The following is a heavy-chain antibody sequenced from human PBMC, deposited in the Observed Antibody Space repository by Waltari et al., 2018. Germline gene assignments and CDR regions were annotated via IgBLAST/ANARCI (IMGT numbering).Heavy chain of an antibody. CDR2: IRSKAYGGTT. CDR1: GFTFGDYA. J-gene: IGHJ4*02. D-gene: IGHD2-15*01. Sequence: EVQLVXSGGGLVQPGRSLRLSCTASGFTFGDYAMSWVRQAPGKGLEWVGFIRSKAYGGTTEYAASVKGRFTISRDDSKSIXYLQMNXLKTEDTAVYYCIRGYPVGYYWGQGTLVTVXS. V-gene: IGHV3-49*04. CDR3: IRGYPVGYY.